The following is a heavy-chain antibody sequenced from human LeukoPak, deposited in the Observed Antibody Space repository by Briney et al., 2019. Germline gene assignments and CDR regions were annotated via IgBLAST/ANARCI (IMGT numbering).Heavy chain of an antibody. CDR1: GGSISPYY. CDR3: ARTRRGSGGSVED. Sequence: SETLSLTCTVSGGSISPYYWAWVRQPPGKGLEWIGSIYYDGTTYFSPSLKSRVTISVDSSNNQFSLKLTSVTAADTAVYYCARTRRGSGGSVEDWGQGTQVTVSS. V-gene: IGHV4-39*01. J-gene: IGHJ4*02. CDR2: IYYDGTT. D-gene: IGHD6-19*01.